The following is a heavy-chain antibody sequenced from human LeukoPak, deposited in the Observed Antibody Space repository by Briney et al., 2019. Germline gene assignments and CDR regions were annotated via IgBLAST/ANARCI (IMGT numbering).Heavy chain of an antibody. CDR3: ARDITGITSSWFDP. CDR2: ISPYSGNT. D-gene: IGHD1-20*01. V-gene: IGHV1-18*01. CDR1: GYRFNIYG. J-gene: IGHJ5*02. Sequence: ASVKVSCKASGYRFNIYGISWLRQAPGQGLEWMGWISPYSGNTNYAQKLQGRVTMTTDTSTSTAYMELRSLRSDDTAVYYCARDITGITSSWFDPWGQGTLVTVSS.